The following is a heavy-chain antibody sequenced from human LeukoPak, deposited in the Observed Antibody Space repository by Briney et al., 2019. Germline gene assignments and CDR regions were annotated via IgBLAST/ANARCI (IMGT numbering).Heavy chain of an antibody. Sequence: GGSLRLSCAASGFTFSSSGMIWVRQAPGKGLEWVSAISGTGDRTYHADSVKGRFTISRDNPKNTLYLHMNSLRAEDTAVYYCAKGYYASGSYGWFDPWGQGTLVTVSS. CDR1: GFTFSSSG. CDR2: ISGTGDRT. J-gene: IGHJ5*02. D-gene: IGHD3-10*01. V-gene: IGHV3-23*01. CDR3: AKGYYASGSYGWFDP.